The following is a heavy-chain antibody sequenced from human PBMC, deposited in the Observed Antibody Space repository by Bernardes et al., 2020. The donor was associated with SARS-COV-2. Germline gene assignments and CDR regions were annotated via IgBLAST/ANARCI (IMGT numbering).Heavy chain of an antibody. Sequence: ASVKVSCKASGYIFTAYYIHWVRQAPGQGLEWMGCINSTNGGTKYAQKFQGRVTMTRDTSISTAYMELSRLISDDTAVYYCVGFRDYDTSRGNASDMWVQGTVVTVSS. CDR3: VGFRDYDTSRGNASDM. D-gene: IGHD3-22*01. CDR2: INSTNGGT. CDR1: GYIFTAYY. J-gene: IGHJ3*02. V-gene: IGHV1-2*02.